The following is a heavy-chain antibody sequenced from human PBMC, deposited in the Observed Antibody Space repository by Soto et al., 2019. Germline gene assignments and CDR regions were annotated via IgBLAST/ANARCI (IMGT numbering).Heavy chain of an antibody. J-gene: IGHJ4*02. D-gene: IGHD6-19*01. V-gene: IGHV1-18*01. CDR3: ARDLGAGLVDY. Sequence: QVQLVQSGAEVKKPGASVKVSCKASGYTFTSYAITWVRQAPGQGLEWVGWISAYNGNTNSAQKLQGRVTMTTDTSTSTAYMERRSLRSADTAVYYCARDLGAGLVDYWGQGTLVTVSS. CDR2: ISAYNGNT. CDR1: GYTFTSYA.